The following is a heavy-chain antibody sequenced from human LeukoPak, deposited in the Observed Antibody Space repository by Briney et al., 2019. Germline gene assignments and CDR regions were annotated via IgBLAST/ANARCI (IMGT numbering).Heavy chain of an antibody. CDR3: ARDQYCSGGSCYQLDY. CDR2: IYYSGST. D-gene: IGHD2-15*01. Sequence: PSETLSLTCSVSGVPISSRSYYWGWIRQPPGKGLEWIGSIYYSGSTYYNPSLKSRVTISVDTSKNQFSLKLSSVTAADTAVYYCARDQYCSGGSCYQLDYWGQGTLVTVSS. CDR1: GVPISSRSYY. J-gene: IGHJ4*02. V-gene: IGHV4-39*07.